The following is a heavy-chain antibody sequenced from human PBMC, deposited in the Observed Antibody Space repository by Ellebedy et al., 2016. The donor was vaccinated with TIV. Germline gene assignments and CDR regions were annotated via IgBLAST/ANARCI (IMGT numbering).Heavy chain of an antibody. CDR2: INPNGVST. D-gene: IGHD3-10*01. Sequence: ASVKVSCKASGYAFTGYYIHWVRQAPGQGLEWMGIINPNGVSTIYAQNFLGRLTLTKDTSTSTVYMELSGLRSTDTAVYYCARVLRGGFDYWGQGTLVTVSS. J-gene: IGHJ4*02. CDR3: ARVLRGGFDY. V-gene: IGHV1-46*01. CDR1: GYAFTGYY.